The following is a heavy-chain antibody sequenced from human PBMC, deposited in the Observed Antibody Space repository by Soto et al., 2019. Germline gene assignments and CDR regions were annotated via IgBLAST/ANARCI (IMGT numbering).Heavy chain of an antibody. V-gene: IGHV3-53*04. CDR1: GFTFSSYW. CDR3: ARVYGDYGGFFEY. D-gene: IGHD4-17*01. Sequence: GSLRLSCAASGFTFSSYWMYWVRQVPGKGLEWVSVIYSGGYTHYADSVKGRFTISRHNIKNTLYLQMNSLRAEDTAVYYCARVYGDYGGFFEYWGQGTQVTVSS. CDR2: IYSGGYT. J-gene: IGHJ4*02.